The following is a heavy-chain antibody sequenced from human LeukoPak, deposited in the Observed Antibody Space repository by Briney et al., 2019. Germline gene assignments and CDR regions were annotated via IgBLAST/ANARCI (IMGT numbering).Heavy chain of an antibody. CDR2: INFYNGNT. J-gene: IGHJ4*02. D-gene: IGHD6-19*01. Sequence: ASVKVSCKASGYSFTTYGFSWVRQAPGQGLEWMGWINFYNGNTNYAQKLQGRVTMTRETSTSTAYMELRSLRSDDTAVYYCASSSTSGWEFDYWGQGTLVTVSS. V-gene: IGHV1-18*01. CDR3: ASSSTSGWEFDY. CDR1: GYSFTTYG.